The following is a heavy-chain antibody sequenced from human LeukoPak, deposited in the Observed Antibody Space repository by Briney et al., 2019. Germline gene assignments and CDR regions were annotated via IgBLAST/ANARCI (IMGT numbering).Heavy chain of an antibody. J-gene: IGHJ3*02. CDR3: ARVSHYYDSSDDAFDT. CDR2: IYYSGST. D-gene: IGHD3-22*01. V-gene: IGHV4-31*03. Sequence: SQTLSLTCTVSGGSISSGGYYWSWIRQHPGKGLEWIGYIYYSGSTYYNPSLKSRVTISVDTSKNQFSLKLSSVTAADTAVYYCARVSHYYDSSDDAFDTWGQGTMVTVSS. CDR1: GGSISSGGYY.